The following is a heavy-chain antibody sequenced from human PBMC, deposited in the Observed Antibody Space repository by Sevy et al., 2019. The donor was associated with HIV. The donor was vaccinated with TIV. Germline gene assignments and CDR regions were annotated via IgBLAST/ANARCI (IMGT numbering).Heavy chain of an antibody. V-gene: IGHV4-59*08. CDR1: GGSITSLY. D-gene: IGHD1-26*01. Sequence: SETLSLTCTVSGGSITSLYWNWIRQPPGKGLEWIANIYYNGHINYNPSLKSRVTLSLNTSKNQFSLRLSSVTAADTAMFYCAGENAWGRGYSWGNGTLVTVSS. CDR2: IYYNGHI. CDR3: AGENAWGRGYS. J-gene: IGHJ5*01.